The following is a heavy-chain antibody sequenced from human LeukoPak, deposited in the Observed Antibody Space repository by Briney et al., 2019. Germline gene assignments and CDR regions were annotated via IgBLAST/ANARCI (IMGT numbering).Heavy chain of an antibody. D-gene: IGHD3-16*01. V-gene: IGHV3-15*04. J-gene: IGHJ4*02. CDR2: IESKSDGGTT. CDR1: GFTFTAAW. CDR3: TLDDVGLAPDY. Sequence: GGSLRLSCAASGFTFTAAWWSWVRQAPGKGLEWVGRIESKSDGGTTYYAAPVKGRFTISRDDIKNTLYLQMNSLKTEDTAVYFCTLDDVGLAPDYWGQGTLVTVSS.